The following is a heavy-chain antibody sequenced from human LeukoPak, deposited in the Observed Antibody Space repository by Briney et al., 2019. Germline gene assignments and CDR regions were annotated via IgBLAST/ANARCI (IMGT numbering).Heavy chain of an antibody. CDR3: ARGQGLAVATR. CDR1: GGSFSGYY. V-gene: IGHV4-34*01. CDR2: INHSGST. J-gene: IGHJ4*02. D-gene: IGHD6-19*01. Sequence: PSETLSINCADYGGSFSGYYWSWSRQPPGTGLEWIGEINHSGSTNYNPSLKSRVTISVDTSKNQFSLKLSSVTAADTAVYYCARGQGLAVATRWGQGTLVTVSS.